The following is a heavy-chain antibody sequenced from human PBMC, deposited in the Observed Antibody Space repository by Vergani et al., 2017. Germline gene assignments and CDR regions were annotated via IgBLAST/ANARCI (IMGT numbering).Heavy chain of an antibody. CDR3: AIYELLWFGELSVSPYYYYYYMDV. Sequence: EVQLVESGGGLVQPGGSLRLSCAASGFTFSSYSMNWVRQAPGKGLECVSYISSSSSTIYYADSVKGRFTISRDNAKNSLYLQMNSLRAEDTAVYYCAIYELLWFGELSVSPYYYYYYMDVWSEGCTVTVSS. CDR2: ISSSSSTI. CDR1: GFTFSSYS. V-gene: IGHV3-48*01. D-gene: IGHD3-10*01. J-gene: IGHJ6*03.